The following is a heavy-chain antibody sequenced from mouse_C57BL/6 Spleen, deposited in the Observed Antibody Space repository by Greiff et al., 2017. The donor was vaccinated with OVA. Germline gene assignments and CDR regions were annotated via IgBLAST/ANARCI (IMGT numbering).Heavy chain of an antibody. Sequence: QVQLQQPGAELVKPGASVTMSCKASGYTFTSYWITWVKQRPGQGLEWIGDIYPGSGSTNYNEKFKSKATLTVDTSSSPAYMQLSSLTSEDSAVYYCARWGGGYYVGGFAYWGQGTLVTVSA. CDR2: IYPGSGST. V-gene: IGHV1-55*01. CDR3: ARWGGGYYVGGFAY. CDR1: GYTFTSYW. J-gene: IGHJ3*01. D-gene: IGHD2-3*01.